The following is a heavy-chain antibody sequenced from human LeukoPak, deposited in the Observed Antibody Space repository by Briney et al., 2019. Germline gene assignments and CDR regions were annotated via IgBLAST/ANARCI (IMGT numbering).Heavy chain of an antibody. Sequence: SETLSLTCAVYGGSFSGYYWSWIRQPPGKGLEWIGEINHSGSTNYNPSLKSRVTISVDTSKNQFSLKLSSVTAADPAVYYCARCYYDSSGCDYWGQGTLVTVSS. CDR1: GGSFSGYY. J-gene: IGHJ4*02. V-gene: IGHV4-34*01. CDR3: ARCYYDSSGCDY. D-gene: IGHD3-22*01. CDR2: INHSGST.